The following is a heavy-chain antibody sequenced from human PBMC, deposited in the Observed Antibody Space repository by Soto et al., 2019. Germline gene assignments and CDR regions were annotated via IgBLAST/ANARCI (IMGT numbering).Heavy chain of an antibody. J-gene: IGHJ4*02. V-gene: IGHV3-30*18. Sequence: GGSLRLSCAASGFTFSSYGMHWVRQAPGKGLEWVAVISYDGSNKYYADSVKGRFTISRDNSKNTLYLQMNSLRAEDTAVYYCAKDSSQGYFDYWGQGTLVTVSS. CDR2: ISYDGSNK. CDR1: GFTFSSYG. CDR3: AKDSSQGYFDY.